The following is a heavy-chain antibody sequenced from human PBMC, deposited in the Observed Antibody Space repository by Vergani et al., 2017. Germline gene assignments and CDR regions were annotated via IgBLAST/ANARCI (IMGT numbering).Heavy chain of an antibody. CDR3: ARYRGDNDRGVMDF. V-gene: IGHV4-38-2*01. CDR2: IYHSGNT. CDR1: GYSISRTYY. Sequence: QVQLQESGPGLVKPSETLSLTCAVSGYSISRTYYWGWLRQPAGKGLEWSGSIYHSGNTYNNPSLKSRFTISLNTSKNQFSMKLSSVTAADTAVYYCARYRGDNDRGVMDFWGQGTTVTVSS. D-gene: IGHD2-21*02. J-gene: IGHJ6*02.